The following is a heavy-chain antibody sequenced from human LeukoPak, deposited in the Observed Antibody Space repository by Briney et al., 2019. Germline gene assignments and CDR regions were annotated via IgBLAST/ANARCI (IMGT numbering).Heavy chain of an antibody. CDR2: IKQDGSER. J-gene: IGHJ4*02. V-gene: IGHV3-7*01. CDR1: GFTFSSYW. Sequence: GGSLRLSCAASGFTFSSYWMSWVRQAPGKGLEWVANIKQDGSERYYVDSVKDRFTISRDHAKNSLNLQMNSLRAEDTAIYYCARDKIVGATYFDYWGQGTLVTVSS. CDR3: ARDKIVGATYFDY. D-gene: IGHD1-26*01.